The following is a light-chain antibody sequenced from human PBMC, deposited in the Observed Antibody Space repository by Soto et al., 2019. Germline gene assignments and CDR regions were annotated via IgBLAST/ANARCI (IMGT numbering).Light chain of an antibody. CDR3: QQSYSNPRT. CDR2: AAS. V-gene: IGKV1-39*01. J-gene: IGKJ3*01. CDR1: QSISSY. Sequence: DIQMTHSPSSLSASLGDIVTITCRASQSISSYLNWYQQKPGKAPKLLIYAASSLQSGVPSRFSGSGSGTDFTLTISSLQPEDFATYYCQQSYSNPRTFGHGTKVDI.